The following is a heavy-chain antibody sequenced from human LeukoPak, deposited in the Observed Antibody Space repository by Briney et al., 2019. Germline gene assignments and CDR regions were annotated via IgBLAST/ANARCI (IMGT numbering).Heavy chain of an antibody. Sequence: GGSLRLSCAASGFTFSNAWMIWVRQAPGKGLEWVGRIKTNTDGGTTDYAAPVKGRFTTSRDDSKDTIYLQMDSLKTEDTAVYFCATVRSPDSTSFDYWGQGTLVTVSS. CDR3: ATVRSPDSTSFDY. J-gene: IGHJ4*02. V-gene: IGHV3-15*01. CDR1: GFTFSNAW. D-gene: IGHD2/OR15-2a*01. CDR2: IKTNTDGGTT.